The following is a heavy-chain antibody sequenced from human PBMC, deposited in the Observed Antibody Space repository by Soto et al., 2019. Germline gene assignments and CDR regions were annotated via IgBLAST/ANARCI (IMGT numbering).Heavy chain of an antibody. CDR3: ARYRYYDSSPDY. Sequence: QVQLVESGGGLVKPGGSLRLSCAASGFAFSDYYMSWIRQAPGKGLEWVSYISSSGSTIYYADSMKGRFTISRDNAKNSLYLQMSSLRAEDTAVYYCARYRYYDSSPDYWGQGTLATVSS. V-gene: IGHV3-11*01. CDR2: ISSSGSTI. D-gene: IGHD3-22*01. CDR1: GFAFSDYY. J-gene: IGHJ4*02.